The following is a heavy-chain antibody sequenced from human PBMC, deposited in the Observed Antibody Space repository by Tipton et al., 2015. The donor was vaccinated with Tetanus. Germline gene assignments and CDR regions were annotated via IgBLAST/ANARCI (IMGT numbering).Heavy chain of an antibody. D-gene: IGHD5-12*01. Sequence: TLSLTCTVSGGPLRSGDHYWSWIRQPPGQGLEWLGYIYQTDSTYYNPSVRSRLTLSLQRSKNQVSLKLSSVTAADTAVYYCVRGRGLGAYSFGFEYWGRGALVTVSS. CDR1: GGPLRSGDHY. J-gene: IGHJ4*02. CDR2: IYQTDST. CDR3: VRGRGLGAYSFGFEY. V-gene: IGHV4-30-2*01.